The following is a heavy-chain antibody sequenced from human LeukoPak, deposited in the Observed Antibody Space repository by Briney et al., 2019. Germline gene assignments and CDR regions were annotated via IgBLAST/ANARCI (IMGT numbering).Heavy chain of an antibody. CDR1: GFTFSSYA. D-gene: IGHD6-6*01. J-gene: IGHJ4*02. CDR2: ISSNGGST. Sequence: GGSLRLSCAASGFTFSSYAMHWVRQAPGKGLEYVSTISSNGGSTYYANSVKGRFTISRDNSKNTLYLQMGSLRAEDMAVYYCAKDGLMYSSSYFDYWGRGTLVTVSS. CDR3: AKDGLMYSSSYFDY. V-gene: IGHV3-64*01.